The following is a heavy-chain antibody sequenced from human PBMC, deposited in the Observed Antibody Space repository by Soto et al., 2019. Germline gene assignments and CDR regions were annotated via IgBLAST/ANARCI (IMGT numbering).Heavy chain of an antibody. V-gene: IGHV1-46*01. CDR3: ARVARGYDYADV. CDR1: GYTFTAFY. D-gene: IGHD3-16*01. J-gene: IGHJ6*02. Sequence: QVQLVQSGAEVKKPGASVKVSCKAFGYTFTAFYMHWVRQAPGQGLEWMGVINPSGDGTSYAQKFQGRVTMTRDTSTSTDSMELSSLRSEDTAVYYCARVARGYDYADVWGQGTTVTVSS. CDR2: INPSGDGT.